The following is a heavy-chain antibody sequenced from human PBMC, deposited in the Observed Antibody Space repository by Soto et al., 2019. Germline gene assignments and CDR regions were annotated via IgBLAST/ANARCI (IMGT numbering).Heavy chain of an antibody. CDR3: ASVAVAGTRFAY. V-gene: IGHV4-4*02. Sequence: QVQLQESGPGLVKPSGTLSLTCAVSGGSISSSNWWSWVRQPPGKGLEWIGEIYHSGSTNYNPSPKRRVTISVDKPKNQFSRKLSSVTAADTAVYYCASVAVAGTRFAYWGQGTLVTVSS. D-gene: IGHD6-19*01. CDR2: IYHSGST. CDR1: GGSISSSNW. J-gene: IGHJ4*02.